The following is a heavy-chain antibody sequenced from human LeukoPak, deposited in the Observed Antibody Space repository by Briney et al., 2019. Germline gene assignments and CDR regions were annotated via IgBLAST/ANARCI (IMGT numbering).Heavy chain of an antibody. CDR2: INWNGGST. J-gene: IGHJ2*01. Sequence: GGSLRLSCAASGFTFDDYGMSWVRQAPGKGLEWVSGINWNGGSTGYADSVKGRFTISRDNAKNSLYLQMNSLRAEDTALYYCARDKYGSGSFHNWYFDIWGRGALVTVSS. D-gene: IGHD3-10*01. CDR1: GFTFDDYG. V-gene: IGHV3-20*04. CDR3: ARDKYGSGSFHNWYFDI.